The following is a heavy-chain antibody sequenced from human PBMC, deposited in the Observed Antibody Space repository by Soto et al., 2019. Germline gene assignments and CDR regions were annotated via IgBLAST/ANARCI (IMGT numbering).Heavy chain of an antibody. CDR1: GWSFSGFY. V-gene: IGHV4-34*01. D-gene: IGHD3-10*01. CDR2: ISHSGST. CDR3: ARGAGSWFGATGVYRMDV. Sequence: XETLCLPCAVDGWSFSGFYWSWIRQPPGKGLEWIGEISHSGSTNYNPSLTSRVTITVNTSKNQFSLKLTSVTAADTAVDYCARGAGSWFGATGVYRMDVWGQGSTVTVSS. J-gene: IGHJ6*02.